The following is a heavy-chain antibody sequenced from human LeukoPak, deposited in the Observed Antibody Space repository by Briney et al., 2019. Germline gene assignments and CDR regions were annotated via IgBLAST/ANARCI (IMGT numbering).Heavy chain of an antibody. CDR2: ISYDGNNK. J-gene: IGHJ4*02. CDR1: GFTFSSYG. D-gene: IGHD3-3*01. V-gene: IGHV3-30*03. CDR3: ARSYDFWSGPFDY. Sequence: PGGSLRLSCAASGFTFSSYGMHWVRQAPGKGLEWVAVISYDGNNKYYADSVKGRFTISRDNSKNTLYLQMNSLRAEDTAVYYCARSYDFWSGPFDYWGQGTLVTVSS.